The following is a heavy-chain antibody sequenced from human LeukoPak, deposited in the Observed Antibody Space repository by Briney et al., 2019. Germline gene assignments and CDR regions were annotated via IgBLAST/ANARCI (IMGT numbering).Heavy chain of an antibody. D-gene: IGHD5-18*01. V-gene: IGHV5-51*01. CDR2: IYPGDSDT. CDR1: GYTFTNYW. Sequence: GESPKISCKTSGYTFTNYWIGWVRQMPGKGLEWMGIIYPGDSDTKYSPSFQGQVTISADKSISTAYLQWSSLKASDTAMYYCATTYSHGYSVFDYWGQGTLVTVSS. J-gene: IGHJ4*02. CDR3: ATTYSHGYSVFDY.